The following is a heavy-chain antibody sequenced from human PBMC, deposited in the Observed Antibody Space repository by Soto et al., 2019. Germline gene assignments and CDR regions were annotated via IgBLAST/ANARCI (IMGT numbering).Heavy chain of an antibody. CDR1: GFSFSTSAVG. J-gene: IGHJ4*02. Sequence: QITLKGSGPTLVKPTQTLTLTCTFSGFSFSTSAVGVGWIRQPPGKALEWLALIYWDDAKRYSPSLKSRLTITKDTSRNQVVVTMTNMDPVDTATYYCAHVYWAASGTRYYFDYWGQGTLVTVSS. CDR2: IYWDDAK. D-gene: IGHD6-13*01. CDR3: AHVYWAASGTRYYFDY. V-gene: IGHV2-5*02.